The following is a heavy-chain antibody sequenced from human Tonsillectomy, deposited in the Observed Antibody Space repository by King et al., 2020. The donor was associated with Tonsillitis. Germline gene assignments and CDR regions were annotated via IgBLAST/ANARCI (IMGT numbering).Heavy chain of an antibody. CDR3: AKQKGPAAAIDY. CDR1: GFTFSTYA. D-gene: IGHD6-13*01. CDR2: IYSGGSST. Sequence: EVQLVESGGGLVQPGGSLKLSCTASGFTFSTYAMSWVRQAPGKGLEWVSVIYSGGSSTHYSDSVKGRFTISRDNSKNTLYLQMNSLRTEDTAVYYCAKQKGPAAAIDYWGQGTLVTVSS. J-gene: IGHJ4*02. V-gene: IGHV3-23*03.